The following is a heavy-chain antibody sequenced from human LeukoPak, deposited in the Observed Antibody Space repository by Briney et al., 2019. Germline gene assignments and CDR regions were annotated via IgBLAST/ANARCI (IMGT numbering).Heavy chain of an antibody. J-gene: IGHJ5*02. CDR2: ISGSGGST. Sequence: PGGSLRLSCAASGFTFSSYAMSWVRQAPGKGLEWVSAISGSGGSTYYADSVKGRFTISRDNFKNTLYLQMNSLRAEDTAVYYCAKVPDYGDYRWFDPWGQGTLVTVSS. D-gene: IGHD4-17*01. CDR1: GFTFSSYA. CDR3: AKVPDYGDYRWFDP. V-gene: IGHV3-23*01.